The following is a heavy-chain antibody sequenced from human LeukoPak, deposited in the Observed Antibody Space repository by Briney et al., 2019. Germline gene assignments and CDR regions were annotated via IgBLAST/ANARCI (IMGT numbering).Heavy chain of an antibody. CDR1: GGSISSSSYY. J-gene: IGHJ1*01. CDR2: IYYSGST. CDR3: ARSQAPILTGYSSPAEYFQH. V-gene: IGHV4-39*07. Sequence: PSETLSLTCTVSGGSISSSSYYWGWIRQPPGKGPEWIGSIYYSGSTYYNPSLKSRVTISVDTSKNQFSLKLSSVTAADTAVYYCARSQAPILTGYSSPAEYFQHWGQGTLVTVSS. D-gene: IGHD3-9*01.